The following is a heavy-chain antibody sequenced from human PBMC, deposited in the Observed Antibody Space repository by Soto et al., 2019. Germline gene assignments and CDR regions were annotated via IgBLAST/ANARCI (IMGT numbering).Heavy chain of an antibody. Sequence: EVQLVETGGGLIQPGGSLKLSCAATGFSVSRSMSWVRQAPGKGLECVSLIYDDGHTYYTDSVKGRFTISRDISKNTLYLRMDSLRVEDTAVYFCARDASGPFDYWGQGTPVTVSS. D-gene: IGHD6-19*01. CDR3: ARDASGPFDY. J-gene: IGHJ4*02. CDR2: IYDDGHT. CDR1: GFSVSRS. V-gene: IGHV3-53*02.